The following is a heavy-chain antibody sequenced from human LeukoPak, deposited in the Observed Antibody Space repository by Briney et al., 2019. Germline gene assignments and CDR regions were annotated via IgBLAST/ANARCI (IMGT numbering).Heavy chain of an antibody. J-gene: IGHJ3*02. CDR1: GFTFSSYA. CDR3: AREIGHTGAFDI. V-gene: IGHV3-48*04. CDR2: ISSGSGGTT. D-gene: IGHD1-1*01. Sequence: GGSLRLSCAASGFTFSSYAMSWVRQAPGKGLEWVSVISSGSGGTTFYADSVKGRFTISRDNAKNSLYLQMNSLRAEDTAVYYCAREIGHTGAFDIWGQGTMVTVSS.